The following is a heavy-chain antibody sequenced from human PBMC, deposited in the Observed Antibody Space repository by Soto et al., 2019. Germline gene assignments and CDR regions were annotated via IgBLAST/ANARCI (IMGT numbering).Heavy chain of an antibody. Sequence: EVHLVESGGGLVKPGGSLRLSCAASGFTFSSYSMNWVRQAPGKGLEWVSSISSSSSYIYYADSVKGRFTISRDNAKNSLYLQMNCLRAEDTAVYYCARDSAQSVVQAAIPWFDPWGQGTLVTVSS. CDR3: ARDSAQSVVQAAIPWFDP. D-gene: IGHD2-2*02. V-gene: IGHV3-21*01. CDR1: GFTFSSYS. J-gene: IGHJ5*02. CDR2: ISSSSSYI.